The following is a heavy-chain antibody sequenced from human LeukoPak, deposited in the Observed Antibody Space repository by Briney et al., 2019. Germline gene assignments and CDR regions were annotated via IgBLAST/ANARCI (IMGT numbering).Heavy chain of an antibody. V-gene: IGHV3-30*02. CDR2: VWYDGNRK. CDR3: VSMVRGIGY. CDR1: GFTFSNHA. J-gene: IGHJ4*02. D-gene: IGHD3-10*01. Sequence: QPGGPLRLSCAASGFTFSNHAMHWVRQAPGKGLEWVTLVWYDGNRKYYADSVKGRFTISRDNSKNSVYLQLNSLRPEDTAMYYCVSMVRGIGYWGQGTLVTVSS.